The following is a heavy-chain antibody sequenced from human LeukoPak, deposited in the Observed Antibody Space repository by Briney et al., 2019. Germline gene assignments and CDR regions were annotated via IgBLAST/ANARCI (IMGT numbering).Heavy chain of an antibody. V-gene: IGHV5-51*01. CDR1: GYSFTNYW. J-gene: IGHJ5*02. D-gene: IGHD4-17*01. CDR3: ARLSRETTVTTWFDP. CDR2: IYPGDSET. Sequence: PGESLKISCKGSGYSFTNYWIGWVRQMPGKGLEWMGIIYPGDSETRYSPSFQGQVTISADKSISTAYLQWSSLKASDTAMYYCARLSRETTVTTWFDPWGHGTLVTVSS.